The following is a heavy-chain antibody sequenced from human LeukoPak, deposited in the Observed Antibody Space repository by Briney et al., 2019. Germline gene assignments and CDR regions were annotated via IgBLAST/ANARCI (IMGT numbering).Heavy chain of an antibody. D-gene: IGHD4-11*01. CDR3: GKNDRLVADGPVGY. CDR1: GFTFSSYA. V-gene: IGHV3-23*01. Sequence: GGSLRLSCEASGFTFSSYAMSWVRQAPGKVLEWVSVISGGGDTTFYADSVKGRFTISRDNSKNTLYLQMNSLRVEDTAIYYCGKNDRLVADGPVGYWGRGTLVTVSS. CDR2: ISGGGDTT. J-gene: IGHJ4*02.